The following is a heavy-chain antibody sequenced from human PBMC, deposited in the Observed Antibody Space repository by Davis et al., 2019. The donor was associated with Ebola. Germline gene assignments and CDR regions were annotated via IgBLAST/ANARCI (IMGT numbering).Heavy chain of an antibody. Sequence: GESLKISCAASGFTFSDYYMSWIRQAPGKGLEWVSYISSSSSYTNYADSVKGRFTISRDNAKNSLYLQMNSLRAEDTAVYYCARGTKTLSLYYYYGMDVWGQGTTVTVSS. V-gene: IGHV3-11*06. CDR2: ISSSSSYT. CDR3: ARGTKTLSLYYYYGMDV. CDR1: GFTFSDYY. J-gene: IGHJ6*02.